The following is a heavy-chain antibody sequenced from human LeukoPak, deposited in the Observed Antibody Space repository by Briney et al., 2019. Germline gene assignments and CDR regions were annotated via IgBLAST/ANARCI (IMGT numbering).Heavy chain of an antibody. CDR1: GYTFTSYD. V-gene: IGHV1-8*01. CDR2: MNPNSGNT. J-gene: IGHJ4*02. D-gene: IGHD4-17*01. CDR3: ARYDYGDLELDY. Sequence: GESLKISCKGSGYTFTSYDINWVRQATGQGLEWMGWMNPNSGNTGYAQKFQGRATMTRNTSISTAYMELSSLRSEDTAVYYCARYDYGDLELDYWGQGTLVTVSS.